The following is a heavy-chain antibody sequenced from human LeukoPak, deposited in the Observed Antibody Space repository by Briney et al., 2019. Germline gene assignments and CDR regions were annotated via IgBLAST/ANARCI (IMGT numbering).Heavy chain of an antibody. CDR3: TTESYSSPRYRY. CDR2: IKSKTDGGTT. CDR1: GFTFSNAW. J-gene: IGHJ4*02. D-gene: IGHD6-13*01. Sequence: PGGSLRLSCAASGFTFSNAWMSWVRQAPGKGLEWVGRIKSKTDGGTTDYAAPVKGRFTISRDDSKNTLYLQMNSLKTEDTAVYYCTTESYSSPRYRYWGQGTLVTVSS. V-gene: IGHV3-15*01.